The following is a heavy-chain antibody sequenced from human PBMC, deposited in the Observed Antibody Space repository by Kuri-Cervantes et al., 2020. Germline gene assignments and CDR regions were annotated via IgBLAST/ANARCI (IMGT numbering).Heavy chain of an antibody. J-gene: IGHJ6*02. CDR1: GFTFGSYG. V-gene: IGHV3-30*19. CDR3: ARGVYRWLQQLGDYYYYGMDV. D-gene: IGHD6-13*01. Sequence: GESLKISCAASGFTFGSYGMHWVRQAPGKGLEWVAVISYDGSNKYYADSVKGRFTISRDNSKNTLYLQMNSLRAEDTAVYYCARGVYRWLQQLGDYYYYGMDVWGQGTTVTVSS. CDR2: ISYDGSNK.